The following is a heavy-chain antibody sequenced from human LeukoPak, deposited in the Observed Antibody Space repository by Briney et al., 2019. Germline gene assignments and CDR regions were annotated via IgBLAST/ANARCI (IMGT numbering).Heavy chain of an antibody. CDR2: INWNGGST. D-gene: IGHD6-13*01. Sequence: PGGSLRLSCAASGFTFDDYGMSWVRQAPGKGLEWVSGINWNGGSTGYADSVKGRFTISRDNAKNSLYLQMNSLRAEDTALYYCARVILGAAGTGYYFDYWGQGTLVTVSS. J-gene: IGHJ4*02. CDR1: GFTFDDYG. V-gene: IGHV3-20*04. CDR3: ARVILGAAGTGYYFDY.